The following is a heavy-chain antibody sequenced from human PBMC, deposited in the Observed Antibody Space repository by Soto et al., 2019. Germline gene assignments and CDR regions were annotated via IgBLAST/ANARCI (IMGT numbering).Heavy chain of an antibody. CDR2: IYYSGST. D-gene: IGHD3-9*01. Sequence: SETLSLTCTVSGGSISSYYWSWIRQPPGKGLEWIGYIYYSGSTNYNPSLKSRVTISVDTSKNQFSLKLSSVTAADTAVYYCARLEYFDWPNPDYWGQGTLVTVSS. CDR1: GGSISSYY. J-gene: IGHJ4*02. V-gene: IGHV4-59*08. CDR3: ARLEYFDWPNPDY.